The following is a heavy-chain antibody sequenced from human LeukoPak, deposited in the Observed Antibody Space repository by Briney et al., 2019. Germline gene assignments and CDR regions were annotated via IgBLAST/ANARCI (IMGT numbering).Heavy chain of an antibody. Sequence: SVKVSCKASGFTFTSSAVQWVRQARGQRLEWIGWIVVGSGNTNYAQKFQERVTITRDMSTSTAYMELSSLRSEDTAVYYCAAAKMVQVVGATTDWFDPWGQGTLVTVSS. J-gene: IGHJ5*02. CDR2: IVVGSGNT. CDR3: AAAKMVQVVGATTDWFDP. CDR1: GFTFTSSA. D-gene: IGHD1-26*01. V-gene: IGHV1-58*01.